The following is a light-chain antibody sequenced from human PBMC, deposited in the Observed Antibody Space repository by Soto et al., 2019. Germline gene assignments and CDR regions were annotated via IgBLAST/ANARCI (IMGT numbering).Light chain of an antibody. V-gene: IGKV1-12*01. J-gene: IGKJ3*01. CDR1: QGISSS. Sequence: DIQMTQSPSSVSASVGDRVTITCRASQGISSSLAWYQQKPRKAPKLLIYAASTLQSGVSSRFSGSGSGTDFTLTISSLQPEDFATYYCQHAKSFPPTFGPGSQGGYQT. CDR2: AAS. CDR3: QHAKSFPPT.